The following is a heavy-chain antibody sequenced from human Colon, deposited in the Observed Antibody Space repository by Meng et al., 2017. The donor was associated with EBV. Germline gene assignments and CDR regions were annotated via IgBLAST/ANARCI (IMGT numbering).Heavy chain of an antibody. CDR3: ARGWSRDGYNTPDY. V-gene: IGHV1-3*01. J-gene: IGHJ4*02. D-gene: IGHD5-24*01. CDR1: GYTFTAYA. CDR2: INAGNGKT. Sequence: QVQLVQSGAEVKKPXVSVNISCXASGYTFTAYAMHWVRQAPGQGLEWMGWINAGNGKTKYSQNFQGRVTIATDTSATTVYMDLSSLRSEDTALYYCARGWSRDGYNTPDYWGQGTLVTVSS.